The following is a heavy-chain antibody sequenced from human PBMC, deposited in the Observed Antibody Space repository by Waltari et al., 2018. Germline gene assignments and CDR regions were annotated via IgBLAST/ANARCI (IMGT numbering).Heavy chain of an antibody. CDR3: ARATVTTSSAFDI. J-gene: IGHJ3*02. CDR2: IYHSGSN. V-gene: IGHV4-38-2*01. CDR1: GYSISSGYY. D-gene: IGHD4-17*01. Sequence: QVQLQESGPGLVKPSETLSLTCAVSGYSISSGYYWGCIRQPPGKGLEWIGSIYHSGSNYYNPSLTSRVTRSVDTSKNQFSLKLSSVTAADTAVYYCARATVTTSSAFDICGQGTMVTVSS.